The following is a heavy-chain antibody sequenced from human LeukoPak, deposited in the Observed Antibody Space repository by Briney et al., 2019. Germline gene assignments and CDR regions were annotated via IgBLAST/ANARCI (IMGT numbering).Heavy chain of an antibody. V-gene: IGHV1-69*04. CDR1: GGTFSSHA. D-gene: IGHD2-21*02. J-gene: IGHJ4*02. CDR3: AILSDGAYCGGDCFYLDY. Sequence: SVKVSCKASGGTFSSHAMNWVRQAPGQGLEWMGGIIPILDVRNYAQKFQGRVTITADKATGTAYMELSSLRSEDTAVYYCAILSDGAYCGGDCFYLDYWGQGTLVTVSS. CDR2: IIPILDVR.